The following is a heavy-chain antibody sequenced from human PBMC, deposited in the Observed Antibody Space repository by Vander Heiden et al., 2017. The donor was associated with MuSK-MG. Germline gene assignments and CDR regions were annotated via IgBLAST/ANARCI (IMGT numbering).Heavy chain of an antibody. Sequence: EVQLVQSGAEVKQSGESLKISCKGSGYSFTSYWIGWVRQMPGKGLEWMATIYPGDSDTRYSPSFQGQVTISADKSISTAYLQWSTLKASDTAMYYCASTGHHYDSSPYYIHWGQGTLVTVSS. V-gene: IGHV5-51*03. CDR2: IYPGDSDT. J-gene: IGHJ4*02. D-gene: IGHD3-22*01. CDR1: GYSFTSYW. CDR3: ASTGHHYDSSPYYIH.